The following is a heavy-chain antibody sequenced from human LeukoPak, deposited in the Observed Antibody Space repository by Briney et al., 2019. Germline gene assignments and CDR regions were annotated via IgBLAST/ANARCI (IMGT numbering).Heavy chain of an antibody. CDR1: GFTFSSYW. V-gene: IGHV3-74*01. CDR3: ARDRYGSSYEGYFDY. CDR2: INSDGSST. Sequence: GGSLRLSCAASGFTFSSYWMHWVRQAPGKGLVWVSRINSDGSSTSYADSVKGRFTISRDNSKNTLYLQMNSLRAEDTAVYYCARDRYGSSYEGYFDYWGQGTLVTVSS. D-gene: IGHD6-6*01. J-gene: IGHJ4*02.